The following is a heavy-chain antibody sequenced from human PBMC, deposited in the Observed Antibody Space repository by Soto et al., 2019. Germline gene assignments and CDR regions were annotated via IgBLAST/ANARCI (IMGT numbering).Heavy chain of an antibody. J-gene: IGHJ5*02. CDR2: IYWHDDN. V-gene: IGHV2-5*01. CDR1: GFSLSTTGVG. CDR3: AHRQGSIVVNGDNWFDP. Sequence: QITLKESGPTLVKPTQTLTLTCIFSGFSLSTTGVGVGWIRQPPGKALEWLALIYWHDDNRYSPSLKSRLTIPKDTSKNQVVLTVTSMDPVDTATYYCAHRQGSIVVNGDNWFDPWGQGTLVTVSS. D-gene: IGHD1-26*01.